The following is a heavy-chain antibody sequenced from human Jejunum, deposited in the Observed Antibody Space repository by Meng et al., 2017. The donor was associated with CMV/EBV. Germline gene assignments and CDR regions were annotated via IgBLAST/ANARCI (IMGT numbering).Heavy chain of an antibody. D-gene: IGHD5-24*01. CDR2: IYASGNT. CDR1: GGSISSGNYY. J-gene: IGHJ4*02. Sequence: QVQLQESGPGLVKPSQTLSPTCTVSGGSISSGNYYWSWIRQPAGKGLEWIGRIYASGNTNYKPSLNSRVTMSVDTSKNQFSLKLNSVAAADTAVYYCVRGGDGYLYWGQGTLVTVSS. V-gene: IGHV4-61*02. CDR3: VRGGDGYLY.